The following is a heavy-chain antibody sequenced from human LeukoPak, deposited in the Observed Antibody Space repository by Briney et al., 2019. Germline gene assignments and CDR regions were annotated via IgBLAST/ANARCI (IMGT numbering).Heavy chain of an antibody. CDR2: IKQDGSEK. CDR1: GFTFSSYW. Sequence: GGSLRLSCAASGFTFSSYWMSWVRQAPGKGLEWVANIKQDGSEKYYVDSVKGRFTISRDNAKNSLYLQMNSLRAEDTAVYYCARGSPAWWLSAFDIWGQGTMVTVSS. D-gene: IGHD2-8*02. J-gene: IGHJ3*02. V-gene: IGHV3-7*01. CDR3: ARGSPAWWLSAFDI.